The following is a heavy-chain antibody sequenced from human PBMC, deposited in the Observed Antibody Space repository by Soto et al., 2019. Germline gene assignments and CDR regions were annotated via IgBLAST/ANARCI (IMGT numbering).Heavy chain of an antibody. D-gene: IGHD2-21*02. J-gene: IGHJ2*01. CDR3: ARLGISYCGGDCYSGYFDL. V-gene: IGHV4-38-2*01. CDR2: IYHSGST. Sequence: NPSETLSLTCAVSGYSISSGYYWGWIRQPPGKGLEWIGSIYHSGSTYYNPSLKSRVTISVDTSKNQFSLKLSSVTAADTAVYYCARLGISYCGGDCYSGYFDLWGRGTLVTVSS. CDR1: GYSISSGYY.